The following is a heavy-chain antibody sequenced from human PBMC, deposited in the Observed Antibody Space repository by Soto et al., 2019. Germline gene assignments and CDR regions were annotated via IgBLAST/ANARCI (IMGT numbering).Heavy chain of an antibody. CDR3: ARAYCSSTSCADYYYGMDV. V-gene: IGHV3-7*01. CDR1: GFTFSSYW. CDR2: IKQDGSEK. Sequence: GGSLRLSCAASGFTFSSYWMSWVRQAPGKGLEWVANIKQDGSEKYYVDSVKGRFTISRDNAKNSLYLQMNSLRAEDTAVYYCARAYCSSTSCADYYYGMDVWGQGTTVTVSS. D-gene: IGHD2-2*01. J-gene: IGHJ6*02.